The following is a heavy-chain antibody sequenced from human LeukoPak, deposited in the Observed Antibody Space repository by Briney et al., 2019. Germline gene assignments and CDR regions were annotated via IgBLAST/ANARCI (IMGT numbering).Heavy chain of an antibody. CDR1: GITVSTFW. J-gene: IGHJ4*02. Sequence: GGSLRLSCAASGITVSTFWMHWVREAPGEGLVWVSRINTDGSVTNYADSVEGRFTISRDNAKNMLYLQMNDLRAEDTAVYYCVTDRYSDSAFGDWGQGTLVTVSS. V-gene: IGHV3-74*01. CDR2: INTDGSVT. D-gene: IGHD1-26*01. CDR3: VTDRYSDSAFGD.